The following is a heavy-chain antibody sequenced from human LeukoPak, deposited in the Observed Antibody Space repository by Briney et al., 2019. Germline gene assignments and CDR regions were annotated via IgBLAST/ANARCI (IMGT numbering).Heavy chain of an antibody. CDR1: GYTFTGYY. CDR2: IIPIFGTA. J-gene: IGHJ6*03. Sequence: SVKVSCKASGYTFTGYYMHWVRQAPGQGLEWMGGIIPIFGTANYAQKFQGRVTITADESTSTAYMELSSLRSEDTAVYYCARAKQGVDGVVQSFYYYYYMDVWGKGTTVTVSS. V-gene: IGHV1-69*13. CDR3: ARAKQGVDGVVQSFYYYYYMDV. D-gene: IGHD3-3*01.